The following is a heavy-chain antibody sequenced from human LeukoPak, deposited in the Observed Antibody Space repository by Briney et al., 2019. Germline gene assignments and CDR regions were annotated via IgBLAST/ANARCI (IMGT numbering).Heavy chain of an antibody. CDR3: ASANSGSYGYDAFDI. CDR2: IYYSGST. Sequence: SETLSLTCTVSGGSISSGGYYWSWIRQHPGKGLEWIGYIYYSGSTYYYPSLKSRVTISVDTSKNQFSLKLSSVTAADTAVYYCASANSGSYGYDAFDIWGQGTMVTVSS. J-gene: IGHJ3*02. D-gene: IGHD3-10*01. V-gene: IGHV4-31*03. CDR1: GGSISSGGYY.